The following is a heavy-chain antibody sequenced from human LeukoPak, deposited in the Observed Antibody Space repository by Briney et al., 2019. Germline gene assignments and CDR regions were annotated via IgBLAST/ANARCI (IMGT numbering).Heavy chain of an antibody. CDR3: ARDSTLGYCSSTSCQTNWFHP. CDR1: GGSISSSSYY. V-gene: IGHV4-39*02. Sequence: SETLSLTCTVSGGSISSSSYYWGSIRQPPGKGLEWTGSIYYSGSTYYNPSLKSRVTISVDTSKNQFSLKLSSVTAADTAVYYCARDSTLGYCSSTSCQTNWFHPWGQGTLVTVSS. D-gene: IGHD2-2*03. J-gene: IGHJ5*02. CDR2: IYYSGST.